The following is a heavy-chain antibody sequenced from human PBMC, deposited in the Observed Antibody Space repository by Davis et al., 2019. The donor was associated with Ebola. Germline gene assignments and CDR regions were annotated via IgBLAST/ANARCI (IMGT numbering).Heavy chain of an antibody. V-gene: IGHV4-4*02. D-gene: IGHD3-3*01. Sequence: MPSETLSLTCAVSGGSISSSNWWSWVRQPPGKGLEWIGEIYHSGSTNYNPSLKSRVTISVDKSKNQFSLKLSSGTAADTAVYYCARDQTNYDSLYYWGQGTLVTVSS. J-gene: IGHJ4*02. CDR1: GGSISSSNW. CDR2: IYHSGST. CDR3: ARDQTNYDSLYY.